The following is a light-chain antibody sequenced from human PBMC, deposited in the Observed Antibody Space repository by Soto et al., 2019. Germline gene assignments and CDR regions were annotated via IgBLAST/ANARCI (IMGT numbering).Light chain of an antibody. CDR1: SSDVGGYDY. CDR2: EVT. CDR3: SSYTGGNPSYV. J-gene: IGLJ1*01. Sequence: QSVLTPPASVSGSPGQSITISCTGTSSDVGGYDYVSWYQQHPGKAPKLMIYEVTIRPSGVSDRFSGSKSGNTASLTVSGLQAEDEADYYCSSYTGGNPSYVFGTGTKVTVL. V-gene: IGLV2-14*01.